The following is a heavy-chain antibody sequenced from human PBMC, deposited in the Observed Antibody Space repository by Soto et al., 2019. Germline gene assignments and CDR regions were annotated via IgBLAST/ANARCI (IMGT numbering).Heavy chain of an antibody. Sequence: SATLSLTCTVSGGSISSSSYYWGWIRQPPGKGLEWIGSIYYSGSTYYNPSLKSRVTISVDTSKNQFSLKLSSVTAADTAVYYCARHDDFWSGYPFDYWGQGTRVTVSS. D-gene: IGHD3-3*01. CDR2: IYYSGST. CDR3: ARHDDFWSGYPFDY. J-gene: IGHJ4*02. CDR1: GGSISSSSYY. V-gene: IGHV4-39*01.